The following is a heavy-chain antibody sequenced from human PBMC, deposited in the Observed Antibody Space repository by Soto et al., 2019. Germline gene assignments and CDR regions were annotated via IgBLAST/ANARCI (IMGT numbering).Heavy chain of an antibody. CDR2: VYHGGNT. Sequence: SEAPSLTNAVSGFSIRSCNYWGLIRKHPGKGLEWIGSVYHGGNTYYNPSLKSRVSISIDLSKNQFSLKLTSVTAADTAAYYCARARWYDAFNVWGQGTVVTVSS. D-gene: IGHD2-15*01. V-gene: IGHV4-38-2*01. CDR3: ARARWYDAFNV. J-gene: IGHJ3*01. CDR1: GFSIRSCNY.